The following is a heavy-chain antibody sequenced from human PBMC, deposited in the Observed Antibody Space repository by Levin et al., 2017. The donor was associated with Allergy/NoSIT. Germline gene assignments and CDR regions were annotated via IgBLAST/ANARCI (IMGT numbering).Heavy chain of an antibody. J-gene: IGHJ4*02. Sequence: PGGSLRLSCAASGFTFSSYSMNWVRQAPGKGLEWVSSISSSSSYIYYADSVKGRFTISRDNAKNSLYLQMNSLRAEDTAVYYCARAMAPTDMIVVVTSDYWGQGTLVTVSS. CDR3: ARAMAPTDMIVVVTSDY. D-gene: IGHD3-22*01. CDR1: GFTFSSYS. CDR2: ISSSSSYI. V-gene: IGHV3-21*01.